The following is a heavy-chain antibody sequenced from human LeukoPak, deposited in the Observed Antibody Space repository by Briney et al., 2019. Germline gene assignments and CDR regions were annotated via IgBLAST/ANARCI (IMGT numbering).Heavy chain of an antibody. CDR1: GYTFTSYG. CDR3: ARSRVGATTSDY. D-gene: IGHD1-26*01. V-gene: IGHV1-18*01. CDR2: ISAYNGNT. J-gene: IGHJ4*02. Sequence: ASVKVSCKASGYTFTSYGISWVRQAPGQGLEWMGWISAYNGNTNYAQKLQGRVTMTTDTSTGTAYMELRSLRSDDTAVYYCARSRVGATTSDYWGQGTLVTVSS.